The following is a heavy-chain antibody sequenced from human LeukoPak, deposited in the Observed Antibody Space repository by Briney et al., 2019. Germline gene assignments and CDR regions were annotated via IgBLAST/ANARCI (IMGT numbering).Heavy chain of an antibody. Sequence: SETLSLICAVYGGSFSGYYWSWIRQPPGKGLEWIGEINHSGSTNYNPSLKSRVTISVDTSKNQFSLKLSSVTAADTAVYYCARGRYGSGSHFDYWGQGTLVTVSS. CDR2: INHSGST. CDR1: GGSFSGYY. J-gene: IGHJ4*02. V-gene: IGHV4-34*01. D-gene: IGHD3-10*01. CDR3: ARGRYGSGSHFDY.